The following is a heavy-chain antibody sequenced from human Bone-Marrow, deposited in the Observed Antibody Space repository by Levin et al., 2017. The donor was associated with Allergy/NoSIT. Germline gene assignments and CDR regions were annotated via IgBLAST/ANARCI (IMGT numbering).Heavy chain of an antibody. CDR2: INSGGGT. Sequence: PGESLKISCAASGFTFSDRTMSWLRQAPGQGLEWVSAINSGGGTTYADSVKGRFTISRDNSKNTLYLQMNSLRAEDAAVYYCATGRGGWGAYLPFDCWGQGTLVTVSS. D-gene: IGHD3-16*01. J-gene: IGHJ4*02. V-gene: IGHV3-23*01. CDR3: ATGRGGWGAYLPFDC. CDR1: GFTFSDRT.